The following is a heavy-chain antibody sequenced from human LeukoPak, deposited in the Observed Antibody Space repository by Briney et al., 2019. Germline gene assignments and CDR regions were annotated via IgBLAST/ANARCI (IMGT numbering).Heavy chain of an antibody. CDR1: GITFRSYG. D-gene: IGHD6-13*01. V-gene: IGHV3-30*02. CDR3: AKDYEYNSNTWYFH. CDR2: IWYDGSNK. J-gene: IGHJ4*02. Sequence: GGSLRLSCAASGITFRSYGMHWVRQAPGKGLEWVAFIWYDGSNKYYADSVKGRFTISRDNSKNTLYLQMNSLRAEDTAVYYCAKDYEYNSNTWYFHWGRGTLVSVSS.